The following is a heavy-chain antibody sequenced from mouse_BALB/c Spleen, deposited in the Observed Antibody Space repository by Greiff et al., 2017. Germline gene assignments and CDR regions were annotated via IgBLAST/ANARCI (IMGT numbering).Heavy chain of an antibody. CDR3: ARPRLYDPYYFDY. CDR1: GFAFSRYW. Sequence: EVQLQESGGGLVQPGGSLKLSCAASGFAFSRYWMSWVRQAPGKGLEWIGEINPDSSTINYTPSLKDKFIISRDNAKNTLYLQMSKVRSEDTALYYCARPRLYDPYYFDYWGQGTTLTVSS. V-gene: IGHV4-1*02. J-gene: IGHJ2*01. D-gene: IGHD2-3*01. CDR2: INPDSSTI.